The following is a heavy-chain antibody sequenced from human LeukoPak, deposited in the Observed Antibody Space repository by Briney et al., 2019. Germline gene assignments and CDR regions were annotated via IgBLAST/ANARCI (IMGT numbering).Heavy chain of an antibody. Sequence: SVKVSCKASGGTFSSYTISWVRQAPGQGLEWMGRIIPILGIANYAQKFQGRVTITADKSTSTAYMELSSPRSEDTAVYYCARHSSSWYDAFDIWGQGTMVTVSS. D-gene: IGHD6-13*01. CDR3: ARHSSSWYDAFDI. CDR1: GGTFSSYT. V-gene: IGHV1-69*02. CDR2: IIPILGIA. J-gene: IGHJ3*02.